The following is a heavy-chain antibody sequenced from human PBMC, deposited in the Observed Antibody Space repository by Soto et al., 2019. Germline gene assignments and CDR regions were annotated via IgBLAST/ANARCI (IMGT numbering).Heavy chain of an antibody. V-gene: IGHV4-59*01. CDR3: ARDVTMVRGVPTFDP. J-gene: IGHJ5*02. CDR2: IYYSGST. D-gene: IGHD3-10*01. CDR1: GGSISSYY. Sequence: QVQLQESGPGLVKPSETLSLTCTVSGGSISSYYWSWIRQPPGKGLEWIGDIYYSGSTNYNPSLKSRVTISVDTSKNQFSLKLSSVTAADTAVYYCARDVTMVRGVPTFDPWGQGTLVTVSS.